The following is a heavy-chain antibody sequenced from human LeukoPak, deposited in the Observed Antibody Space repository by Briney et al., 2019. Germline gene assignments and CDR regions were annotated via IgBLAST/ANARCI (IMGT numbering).Heavy chain of an antibody. D-gene: IGHD1-26*01. V-gene: IGHV3-23*01. CDR2: IGGSGTST. J-gene: IGHJ4*02. CDR3: AKLVGATDY. CDR1: GFTFSSYG. Sequence: GGSLRLSCAASGFTFSSYGMSWVRQAPGKGLEWVSAIGGSGTSTYYADSVKGRFTISRDNSKNTLYLQMNSLRAEDTAVYYCAKLVGATDYWGQGTLVAVSS.